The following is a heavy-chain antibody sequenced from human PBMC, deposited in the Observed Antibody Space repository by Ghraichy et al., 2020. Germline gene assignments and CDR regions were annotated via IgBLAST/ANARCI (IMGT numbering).Heavy chain of an antibody. D-gene: IGHD3-3*01. J-gene: IGHJ6*02. V-gene: IGHV3-33*01. CDR2: IWYDGSNK. CDR3: VRASITVFGVITDYSAMDV. CDR1: GFTFSSYG. Sequence: GESLNISCAASGFTFSSYGMHWVRQAPGKGLEWVAVIWYDGSNKYYVDSVKGRFTISRDNSKNTLHLQMNSLRAEDTAVYYCVRASITVFGVITDYSAMDVGGQGTTVTVSS.